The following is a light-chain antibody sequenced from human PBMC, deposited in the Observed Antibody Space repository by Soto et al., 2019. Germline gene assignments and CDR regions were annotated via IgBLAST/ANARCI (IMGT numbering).Light chain of an antibody. CDR3: QESYTTPLS. CDR2: DAS. CDR1: ESINTY. Sequence: DTQMTQSPSSLSASVGDRVTISCRASESINTYLNWYQQKPGQAPSLLIYDASSLQSGVPSRFSGSGSGTHFTLTINNLQPEDFATYYCQESYTTPLSFGGGTKVEIK. J-gene: IGKJ4*01. V-gene: IGKV1-39*01.